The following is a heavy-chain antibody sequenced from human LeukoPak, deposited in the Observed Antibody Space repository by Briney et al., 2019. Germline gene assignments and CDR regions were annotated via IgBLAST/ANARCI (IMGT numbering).Heavy chain of an antibody. V-gene: IGHV3-23*01. J-gene: IGHJ4*02. CDR3: AKDRFGHYYDTH. D-gene: IGHD3-22*01. Sequence: GGSLRLSPAASGFTFSSYTMSCVPQAPGKGLECGSAISGSGGSTYYADSVKGRFTISRDNSKNTLYLQMARVRAEDAAVYYCAKDRFGHYYDTHWGQGTLVTVSS. CDR1: GFTFSSYT. CDR2: ISGSGGST.